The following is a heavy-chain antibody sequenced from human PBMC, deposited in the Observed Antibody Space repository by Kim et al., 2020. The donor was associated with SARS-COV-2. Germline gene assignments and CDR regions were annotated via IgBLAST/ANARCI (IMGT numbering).Heavy chain of an antibody. CDR3: AREQLSQQLGWFDY. CDR1: GFTFSSYG. CDR2: IWYDGSNK. Sequence: GGSLRLSCAASGFTFSSYGMHWVRQAPGKGLEWVAVIWYDGSNKYYADSVKGRFTISRDNSKNTLYLQMNSLRAEDTAVYYCAREQLSQQLGWFDYWGQGTLVTVSS. D-gene: IGHD6-13*01. J-gene: IGHJ4*02. V-gene: IGHV3-33*01.